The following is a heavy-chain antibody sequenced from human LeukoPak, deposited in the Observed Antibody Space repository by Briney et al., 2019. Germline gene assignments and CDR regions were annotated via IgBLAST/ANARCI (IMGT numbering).Heavy chain of an antibody. CDR3: ARGNYYYGMDV. V-gene: IGHV4-34*01. J-gene: IGHJ6*02. CDR1: GGSFSGYY. Sequence: SETLSLTCAVYGGSFSGYYWSWIRQPPGKGLEWIGEINHSGSTNYNPSLKSRVTISVDTSKNQFSLKLSSVTAADTAVYYCARGNYYYGMDVWGQGTTVTVSS. CDR2: INHSGST.